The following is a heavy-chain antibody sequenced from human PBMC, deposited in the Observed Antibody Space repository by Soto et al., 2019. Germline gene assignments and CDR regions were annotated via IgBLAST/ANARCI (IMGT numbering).Heavy chain of an antibody. D-gene: IGHD1-26*01. V-gene: IGHV3-23*01. Sequence: EVQLLESGGGLEQPGGSLRLSCAASGFTFSSYAMNWVRQAPGKGLEWVSVISGSGDSTYYADSVKGRFTISIDNSKTTLYLQMNSLRAEATAVYYCARRGSGSYYDYWGQGTLVTVSS. J-gene: IGHJ4*02. CDR2: ISGSGDST. CDR3: ARRGSGSYYDY. CDR1: GFTFSSYA.